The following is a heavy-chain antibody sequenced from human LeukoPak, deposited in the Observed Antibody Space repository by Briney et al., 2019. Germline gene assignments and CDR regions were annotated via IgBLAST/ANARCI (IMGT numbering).Heavy chain of an antibody. J-gene: IGHJ4*02. CDR3: ARVQGSSGPGIFEY. CDR2: IKQDGSEK. V-gene: IGHV3-7*01. CDR1: GFTFSNYW. Sequence: GGSLRLSCAASGFTFSNYWMSWVRQAPGKGLEWVANIKQDGSEKFYVDSVKGRLTISRDNAKNSLYLQMNSLRVEDTAVYYCARVQGSSGPGIFEYWGQGTLVTVST. D-gene: IGHD6-19*01.